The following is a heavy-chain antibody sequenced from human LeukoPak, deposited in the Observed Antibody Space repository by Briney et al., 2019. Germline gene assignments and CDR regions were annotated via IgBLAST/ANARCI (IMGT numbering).Heavy chain of an antibody. D-gene: IGHD3-22*01. CDR1: GYTFTSYA. CDR3: ARSDSSGYYSYYYYGMDV. V-gene: IGHV1-3*01. Sequence: ASVKVSCKASGYTFTSYAMHWVRLAPGQRLEWMGWINAGNGNTKYSQKFQGRVTITRDTSASTAYMELSSLRSEDTAVYYCARSDSSGYYSYYYYGMDVWGQGTTVTVSS. J-gene: IGHJ6*02. CDR2: INAGNGNT.